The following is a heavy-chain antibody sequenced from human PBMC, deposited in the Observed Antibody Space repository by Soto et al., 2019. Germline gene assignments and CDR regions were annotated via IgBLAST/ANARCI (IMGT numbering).Heavy chain of an antibody. J-gene: IGHJ3*02. CDR1: GFTFTCYD. CDR3: ARAYYRYFDWLLNAFDI. CDR2: MKPNSGKT. V-gene: IGHV1-8*01. Sequence: SVKFSSKASGFTFTCYDINWGRHETGQGLEWMGWMKPNSGKTGYARKFQGRVTMTRNTSISTAYMELSSLRSEDTAVYYCARAYYRYFDWLLNAFDIWGQGTMVTVSS. D-gene: IGHD3-9*01.